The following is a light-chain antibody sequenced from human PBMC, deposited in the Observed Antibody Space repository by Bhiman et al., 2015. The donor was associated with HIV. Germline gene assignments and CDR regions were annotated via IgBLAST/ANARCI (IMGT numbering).Light chain of an antibody. CDR3: QSYDSSLLWV. J-gene: IGLJ3*02. CDR2: GDI. Sequence: QPVLTQPPSVSGAPGQRVTISCTGNNSNIGAGYDVHWYQQLPGTAPKVLIFGDINRPSGVPDRFSGSKSGTSASLAITGLQAEDEADYYCQSYDSSLLWVFGGGTKLTVL. V-gene: IGLV1-40*01. CDR1: NSNIGAGYD.